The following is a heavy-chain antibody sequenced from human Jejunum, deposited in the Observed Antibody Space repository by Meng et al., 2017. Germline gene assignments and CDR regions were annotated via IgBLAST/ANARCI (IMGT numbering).Heavy chain of an antibody. J-gene: IGHJ5*02. CDR3: ARGQRCSGGSCYINWFDP. CDR2: IYYSGST. V-gene: IGHV4-59*01. D-gene: IGHD2-15*01. CDR1: GDSISSYY. Sequence: VHLRESGPGLVKPSETLSLICTVSGDSISSYYWSWIRQPPGKGLEWIGYIYYSGSTNYNPSLKSRVTISVDASINQFSLKLSSVTAADTAVYYCARGQRCSGGSCYINWFDPWGQGTLVTVSS.